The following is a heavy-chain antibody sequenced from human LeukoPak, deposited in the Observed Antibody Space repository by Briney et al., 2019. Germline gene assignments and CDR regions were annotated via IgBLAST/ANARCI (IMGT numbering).Heavy chain of an antibody. CDR3: ARVNIAVTRTRWFDP. D-gene: IGHD6-19*01. J-gene: IGHJ5*02. Sequence: PGGSLRLSCAASGFTLSSYTMTWVRQAPGKGLEWVSYITSTSSGIFYADSVKGRFTISRDNAKNSLFLQMNSLRDEDTAVYYCARVNIAVTRTRWFDPWGQGILVTVSS. V-gene: IGHV3-48*02. CDR1: GFTLSSYT. CDR2: ITSTSSGI.